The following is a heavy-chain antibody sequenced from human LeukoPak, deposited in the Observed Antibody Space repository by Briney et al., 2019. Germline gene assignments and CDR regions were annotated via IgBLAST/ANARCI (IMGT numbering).Heavy chain of an antibody. CDR3: ARLVGAETKDDY. CDR2: MNPNSGNT. CDR1: GYTFTSYD. V-gene: IGHV1-8*01. D-gene: IGHD1-26*01. J-gene: IGHJ4*02. Sequence: VKVSCKASGYTFTSYDINWVRQATGQGLEWMGWMNPNSGNTGYAQKFQGRVTMTRNTSISTAYMELSSLRSEDTAVYCCARLVGAETKDDYWGQGTLVTVSS.